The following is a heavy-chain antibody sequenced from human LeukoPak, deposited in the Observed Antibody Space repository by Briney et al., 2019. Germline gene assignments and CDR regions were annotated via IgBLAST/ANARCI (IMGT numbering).Heavy chain of an antibody. CDR2: ISGSGGVT. D-gene: IGHD6-13*01. J-gene: IGHJ4*02. V-gene: IGHV3-23*01. CDR1: GFTFSSYA. CDR3: AKQQGIAAAANGFDY. Sequence: PGGSLRLSCAASGFTFSSYAMSWVRQAPGKGLDWVSTISGSGGVTYYADSVKGRFTISRDNSKNTLSLQMNSLRAGDTAVYYCAKQQGIAAAANGFDYWGQGTLVTVSS.